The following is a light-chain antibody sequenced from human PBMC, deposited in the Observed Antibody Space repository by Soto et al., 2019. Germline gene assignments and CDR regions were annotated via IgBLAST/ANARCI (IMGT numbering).Light chain of an antibody. CDR1: QSVSSS. V-gene: IGKV3-11*01. J-gene: IGKJ4*01. CDR3: QHRSNWPLT. Sequence: EVVMTQSPATLSVSPGERATLSCRASQSVSSSLVWYQQKPGQAPRLLIYDASNRATGIPARFSGSGSGTDFTLTISSLEPEDFAVYYCQHRSNWPLTFGGGTKVDI. CDR2: DAS.